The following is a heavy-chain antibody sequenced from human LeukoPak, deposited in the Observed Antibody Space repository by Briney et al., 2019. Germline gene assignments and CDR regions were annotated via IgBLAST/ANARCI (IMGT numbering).Heavy chain of an antibody. CDR1: GGSISNSYY. J-gene: IGHJ4*02. D-gene: IGHD1-26*01. CDR3: ARQSSGSHPRHFDY. V-gene: IGHV4-39*01. CDR2: IYYSGST. Sequence: SETLFLTCTVSGGSISNSYYWGWIRQPPGKGLEWIGSIYYSGSTYYNPSLKSRVTISVDTSKNQLSLKLSSVTAADAAVYYCARQSSGSHPRHFDYWGQGTLVTVSS.